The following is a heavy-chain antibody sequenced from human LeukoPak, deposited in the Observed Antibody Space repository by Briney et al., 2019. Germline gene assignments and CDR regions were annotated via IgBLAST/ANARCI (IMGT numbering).Heavy chain of an antibody. CDR2: INPNSGGT. V-gene: IGHV1-2*02. Sequence: ASVKVSCKASGYTFTGYYMHWVRQAPGQGLEWMGWINPNSGGTNYAQKFQGRVTMTRDTSISTAYMGLSRLRSDDTAVYYCAVILGMVRGVLDDAFDIWGQGTMVTVSS. CDR1: GYTFTGYY. CDR3: AVILGMVRGVLDDAFDI. J-gene: IGHJ3*02. D-gene: IGHD3-10*01.